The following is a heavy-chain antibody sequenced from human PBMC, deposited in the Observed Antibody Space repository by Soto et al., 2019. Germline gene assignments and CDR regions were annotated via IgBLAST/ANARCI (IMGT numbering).Heavy chain of an antibody. CDR1: GFTFSSYG. D-gene: IGHD1-26*01. J-gene: IGHJ4*02. CDR3: AKKAPGQWEQAPDY. V-gene: IGHV3-30*18. CDR2: MSHDGSNK. Sequence: QVQLMESGGGVVQPGRSLRLSCAASGFTFSSYGMHWVRQAPGKGLEWVAVMSHDGSNKYYADSVKGRFTISRDNSKNTLYLQMNSLRDEDTAVYYCAKKAPGQWEQAPDYWGQGTLVTVSS.